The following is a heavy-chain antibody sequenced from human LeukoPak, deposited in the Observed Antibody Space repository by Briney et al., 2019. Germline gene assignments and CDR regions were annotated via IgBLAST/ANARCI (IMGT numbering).Heavy chain of an antibody. CDR2: INPDSGGT. V-gene: IGHV1-2*02. Sequence: ASVKVSCKVSGYSFTAYYMHWVRQAPGQGLEWMGWINPDSGGTNYAQKFQGRVTMTRDTSISTAYMELSRLRSDDTAVYYCARTRSTLGAFDIWGQGTLVTVSS. J-gene: IGHJ3*02. D-gene: IGHD2-2*01. CDR3: ARTRSTLGAFDI. CDR1: GYSFTAYY.